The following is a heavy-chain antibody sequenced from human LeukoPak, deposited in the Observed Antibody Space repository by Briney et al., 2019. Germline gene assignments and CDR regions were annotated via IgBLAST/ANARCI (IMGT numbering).Heavy chain of an antibody. CDR1: GFTFTSYA. V-gene: IGHV3-23*01. J-gene: IGHJ4*02. CDR2: ISGGGGSI. CDR3: TRNSGDGRAYDY. Sequence: GASLRLSCAASGFTFTSYAMTWVRQVPGKGLEWVSAISGGGGSIYYADSVKGRFTISRDNSQNTLFLQLNSLRGEDTALYYCTRNSGDGRAYDYWGQGTLSPSPQ. D-gene: IGHD2-15*01.